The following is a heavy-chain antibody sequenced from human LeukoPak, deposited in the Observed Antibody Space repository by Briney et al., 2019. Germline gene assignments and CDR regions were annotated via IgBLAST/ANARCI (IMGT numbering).Heavy chain of an antibody. D-gene: IGHD6-25*01. V-gene: IGHV4-38-2*01. J-gene: IGHJ4*02. CDR3: ARGQRNPDY. CDR2: IYHSGST. CDR1: GYSISSGYY. Sequence: SETLSLTCADSGYSISSGYYWGWIRQPPGKGLEWIGSIYHSGSTYYYPSLKSRVTISVDTSKNQFSLKLSSVTAADTAVYYCARGQRNPDYWGQGTLVTVSS.